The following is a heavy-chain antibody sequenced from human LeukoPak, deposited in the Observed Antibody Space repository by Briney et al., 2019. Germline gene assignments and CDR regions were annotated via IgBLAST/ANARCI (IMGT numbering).Heavy chain of an antibody. CDR3: AKPRSRGVIITGFDY. CDR2: ISSSGCST. D-gene: IGHD3-10*01. V-gene: IGHV3-23*01. Sequence: GGSLRLSCAASRFTFRRYAMRWVRQAPAKGLEWVSAISSSGCSTYYADSVKGRFTISRDNSKNTLYLQMNSLRAEDTAVYYCAKPRSRGVIITGFDYWGQGTLVTVSS. CDR1: RFTFRRYA. J-gene: IGHJ4*02.